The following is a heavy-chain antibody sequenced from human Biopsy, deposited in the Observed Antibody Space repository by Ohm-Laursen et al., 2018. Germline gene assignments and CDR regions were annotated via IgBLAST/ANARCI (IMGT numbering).Heavy chain of an antibody. V-gene: IGHV3-33*08. CDR3: ARDTRWSPYSMDV. Sequence: SLRLSCAASGFTFNNYGMQWVRQAPGKGLEWVAFIFYDGSNTYYADSVKDRFTISRDNSRDTLYLQMHSLRAEDTAVYYCARDTRWSPYSMDVWGQGTKVTVSS. CDR2: IFYDGSNT. J-gene: IGHJ6*02. D-gene: IGHD4-23*01. CDR1: GFTFNNYG.